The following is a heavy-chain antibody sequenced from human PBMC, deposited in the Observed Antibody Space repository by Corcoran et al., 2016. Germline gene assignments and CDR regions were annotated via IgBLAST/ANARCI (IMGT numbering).Heavy chain of an antibody. Sequence: QVQLVQSGAEVKKPGSSVKVSCKASGGTFSSYAISWVRQAPGQGLEWMGGIIPIFGTANYAQKFQGRVTITADKSTSTAYMELSSLRSEDTAVYYCARDHNWNDDGSGYGMDVWGQGTTVTVSS. V-gene: IGHV1-69*06. CDR2: IIPIFGTA. D-gene: IGHD1-1*01. CDR1: GGTFSSYA. CDR3: ARDHNWNDDGSGYGMDV. J-gene: IGHJ6*02.